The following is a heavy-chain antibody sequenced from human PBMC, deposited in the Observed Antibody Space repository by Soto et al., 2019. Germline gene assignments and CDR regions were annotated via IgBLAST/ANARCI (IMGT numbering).Heavy chain of an antibody. J-gene: IGHJ4*02. V-gene: IGHV3-30-3*01. CDR2: ISYDGSNK. Sequence: QVQLVESGGGVVQPGRSLRLSCAASGFTFSSYAMHWVRQAPGKGLEWVAVISYDGSNKYYADSVKGRFTISRDNSKNALYLQMNSLRAEDTAVYYCARRSGYSSGWYHEVGYWGQGTLVTVSS. D-gene: IGHD6-19*01. CDR3: ARRSGYSSGWYHEVGY. CDR1: GFTFSSYA.